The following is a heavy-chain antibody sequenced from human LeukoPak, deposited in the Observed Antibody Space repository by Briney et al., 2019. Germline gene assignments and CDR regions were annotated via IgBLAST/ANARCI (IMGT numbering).Heavy chain of an antibody. D-gene: IGHD6-19*01. V-gene: IGHV3-48*03. CDR2: ISPDAAAI. J-gene: IGHJ5*02. CDR1: GLAVDTYE. CDR3: ATSLSGWLGPSAYH. Sequence: GGSLRLSCAVSGLAVDTYEMSWVRQAAGKGLEWVAFISPDAAAIHHADSVKGRFTISRDKAKNSLYLQMTSLRAEDTAVYCCATSLSGWLGPSAYHWGQGTLVTVSS.